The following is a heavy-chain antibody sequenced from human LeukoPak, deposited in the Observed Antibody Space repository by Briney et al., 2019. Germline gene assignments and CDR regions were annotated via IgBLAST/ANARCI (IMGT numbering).Heavy chain of an antibody. CDR1: GFTFSSYW. V-gene: IGHV3-7*03. Sequence: GGSLRLSCAASGFTFSSYWVSWVRQAPGKGLEWVANIKQDGSERYYVDSVKGRFTISRDNAKNSLYLQMNSLRAEDTAVYYCARDEKTRSGSSGYWGQGTLVTVSS. CDR3: ARDEKTRSGSSGY. J-gene: IGHJ4*02. D-gene: IGHD1-26*01. CDR2: IKQDGSER.